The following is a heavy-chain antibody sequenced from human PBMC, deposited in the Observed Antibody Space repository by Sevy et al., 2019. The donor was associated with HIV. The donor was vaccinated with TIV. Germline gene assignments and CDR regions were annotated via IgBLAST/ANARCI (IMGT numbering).Heavy chain of an antibody. CDR2: ITLSGSST. Sequence: GGSLRLSCTASGFTFSNYEMNWVRQAPGKGLEWVSYITLSGSSTYYADSVKGRFTISRDNAKNSLYLQMNSLRAEDTAVYYCARDRQEITVAGTAIDYWGQGTLVTVSS. D-gene: IGHD6-19*01. J-gene: IGHJ4*02. CDR3: ARDRQEITVAGTAIDY. V-gene: IGHV3-48*03. CDR1: GFTFSNYE.